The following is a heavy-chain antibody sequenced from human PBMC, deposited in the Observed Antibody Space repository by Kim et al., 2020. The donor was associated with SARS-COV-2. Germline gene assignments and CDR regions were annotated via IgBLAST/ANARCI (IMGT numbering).Heavy chain of an antibody. V-gene: IGHV4-30-2*05. CDR3: ARVESTDRRLGFDP. Sequence: NPSRHSRVTISVDTSKNQFSVKVSSVTAADPAVYYCARVESTDRRLGFDPWGQGILVIVSS. D-gene: IGHD6-25*01. J-gene: IGHJ5*02.